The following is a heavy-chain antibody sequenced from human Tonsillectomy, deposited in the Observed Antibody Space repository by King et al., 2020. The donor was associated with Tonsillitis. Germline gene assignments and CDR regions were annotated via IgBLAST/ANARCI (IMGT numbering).Heavy chain of an antibody. D-gene: IGHD3-3*01. CDR1: GFIFSTYS. V-gene: IGHV3-30-3*01. J-gene: IGHJ5*02. CDR2: ISYDGNKK. Sequence: GQLVQSGGGVVQPGRSLRLSCAASGFIFSTYSIHWVRQAPGKGLEWVAVISYDGNKKYYADSVKGRFTISRDTSKNTLNLQMNSLRVEDTAVYYCARDQGFLEWLSAFPPNNWFDPWGQGTLVTVSS. CDR3: ARDQGFLEWLSAFPPNNWFDP.